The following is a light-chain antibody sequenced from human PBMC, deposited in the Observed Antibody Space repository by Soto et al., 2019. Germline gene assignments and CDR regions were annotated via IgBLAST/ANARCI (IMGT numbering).Light chain of an antibody. CDR1: QYLSRK. CDR2: GAS. J-gene: IGKJ1*01. V-gene: IGKV3-20*01. Sequence: TQSASTLGASVGDRVTVTFRASQYLSRKVVWYQQKPGQAPRLLIYGASSRATGIPDRFSGSGSGTDITLTISRLEPEDFAVYYCQQYGSSPPTFGQGTKVDIK. CDR3: QQYGSSPPT.